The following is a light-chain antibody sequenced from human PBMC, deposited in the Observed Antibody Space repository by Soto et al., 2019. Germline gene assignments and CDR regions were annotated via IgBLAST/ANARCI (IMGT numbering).Light chain of an antibody. CDR3: QQYGRTPLT. Sequence: EIVLTQSPGTLSLSPGERASLSCRASQSVSRNYVAWYHYKPGQAPRLLIYDASTRATGIPDRFSGSGSGADFTLTISRLEPEDFAGYFCQQYGRTPLTFGGGSKVEIK. J-gene: IGKJ4*01. CDR2: DAS. V-gene: IGKV3-20*01. CDR1: QSVSRNY.